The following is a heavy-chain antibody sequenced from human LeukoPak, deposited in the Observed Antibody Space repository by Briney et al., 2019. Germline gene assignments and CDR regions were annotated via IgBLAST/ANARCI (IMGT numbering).Heavy chain of an antibody. J-gene: IGHJ4*02. CDR3: TTEGDGYNKGYS. CDR2: IRRKTDGGTA. Sequence: PGGSLRLSCTASGFTISNDWMSWVRRAPGKGLEWFARIRRKTDGGTADYVAAVKGRFTISRDHTENRLYLQMNSLRTEDTAVYYCTTEGDGYNKGYSWGQGTLVTVSS. CDR1: GFTISNDW. V-gene: IGHV3-15*01. D-gene: IGHD5-24*01.